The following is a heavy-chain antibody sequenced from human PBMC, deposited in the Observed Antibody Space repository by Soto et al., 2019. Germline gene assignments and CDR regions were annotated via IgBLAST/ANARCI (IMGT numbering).Heavy chain of an antibody. J-gene: IGHJ4*02. CDR1: GGSISSSSYY. D-gene: IGHD3-10*01. CDR2: IYYSGST. V-gene: IGHV4-39*01. CDR3: ARWRGLLWFGEFLPSGFDY. Sequence: SETLSLTCTVSGGSISSSSYYWGWIRQPPGKGLEWIGSIYYSGSTYYNPSLKSRVTISVDTSKNQFSLKLSSVTAADTAVYYCARWRGLLWFGEFLPSGFDYWGQGTLVTVSS.